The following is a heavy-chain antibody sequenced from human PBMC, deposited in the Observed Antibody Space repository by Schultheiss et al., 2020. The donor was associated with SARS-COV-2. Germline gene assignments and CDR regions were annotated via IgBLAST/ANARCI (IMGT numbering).Heavy chain of an antibody. CDR3: ARVLSGWYYFDY. V-gene: IGHV4-61*08. D-gene: IGHD6-19*01. Sequence: SETLSLTCTVSGGSISSGGYYWSWIRQHPGKGLEWIGYIYYSGSTNYNPSLKSRVTISVDTSKNQFSLKLSSVTAADTAVYYCARVLSGWYYFDYWGQGTLVTVSS. CDR2: IYYSGST. CDR1: GGSISSGGYY. J-gene: IGHJ4*02.